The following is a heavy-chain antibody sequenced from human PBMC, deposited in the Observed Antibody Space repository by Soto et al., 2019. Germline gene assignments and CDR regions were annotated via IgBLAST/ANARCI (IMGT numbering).Heavy chain of an antibody. D-gene: IGHD4-17*01. CDR3: AQPRGYGVFDAYDI. CDR1: GFTFTTYA. V-gene: IGHV3-23*01. J-gene: IGHJ3*02. CDR2: ISGSGYET. Sequence: EVQLLESGGGLVQPGGSLRLSCAASGFTFTTYAMSWVRQAPGKGLEWVSAISGSGYETYYADSVKGRFTISRDNSINMLYLQMNSLRTEDTAVYYCAQPRGYGVFDAYDIWGQGAMVTVSS.